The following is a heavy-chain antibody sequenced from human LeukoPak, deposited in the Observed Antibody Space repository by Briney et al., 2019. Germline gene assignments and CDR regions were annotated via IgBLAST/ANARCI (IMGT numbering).Heavy chain of an antibody. V-gene: IGHV4-34*01. CDR3: ATLSSSYDYVWGSYRYSGEDIDY. CDR2: IYYSGST. CDR1: GGSLSGYY. J-gene: IGHJ4*02. Sequence: SETLSLTCAVYGGSLSGYYWSWIRQPPGKGLEWIGSIYYSGSTYYNPSLKSRVTISVDTSKIQFSLKLSSVTAADTAVYYCATLSSSYDYVWGSYRYSGEDIDYWGQGTLVTVSS. D-gene: IGHD3-16*02.